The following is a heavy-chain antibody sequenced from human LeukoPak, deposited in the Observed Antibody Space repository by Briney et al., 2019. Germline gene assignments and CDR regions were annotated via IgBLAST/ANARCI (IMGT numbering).Heavy chain of an antibody. CDR2: IYSGGST. CDR3: ARVGGRTMVRGAYYFDY. V-gene: IGHV3-66*01. D-gene: IGHD3-10*01. Sequence: GGSLRLSCAAPGFTVSSNYMSWVRQAPGKGLEWVSVIYSGGSTYYADSVKGRFTISRDNSRNTLYLQMNSLRAEDTAVYYCARVGGRTMVRGAYYFDYWGQGTLVTVSS. CDR1: GFTVSSNY. J-gene: IGHJ4*02.